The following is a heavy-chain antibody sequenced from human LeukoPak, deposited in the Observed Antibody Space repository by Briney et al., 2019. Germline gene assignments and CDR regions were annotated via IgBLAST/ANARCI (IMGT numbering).Heavy chain of an antibody. CDR1: GGSISGYY. V-gene: IGHV4-59*08. J-gene: IGHJ4*02. CDR3: ARRGYASSWSFDY. Sequence: SETLSLTCTVSGGSISGYYWNWVRQPPGKGLEWIGYIYYSGSTKYNPSLKSRVTISVDTSKNQFSLKLSSVTAADKAVYYCARRGYASSWSFDYWGQGTLVTVSS. CDR2: IYYSGST. D-gene: IGHD6-13*01.